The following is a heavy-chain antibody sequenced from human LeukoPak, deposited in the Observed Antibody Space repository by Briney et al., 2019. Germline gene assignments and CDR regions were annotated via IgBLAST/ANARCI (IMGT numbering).Heavy chain of an antibody. D-gene: IGHD4-23*01. CDR3: VRVDNGGNYFDY. V-gene: IGHV4-34*01. CDR2: INHSGST. CDR1: GGSFSGYY. Sequence: KPSETLSLTCAVYGGSFSGYYWSWIRQPPGKGLEWIGEINHSGSTNYNPSLKSRVTISVDTSKNQFSLRLSSVTAADTAVYYCVRVDNGGNYFDYWGQGTLVTVSS. J-gene: IGHJ4*02.